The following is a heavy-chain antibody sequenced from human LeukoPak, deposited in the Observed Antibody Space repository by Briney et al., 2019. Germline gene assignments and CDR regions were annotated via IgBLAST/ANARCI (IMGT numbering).Heavy chain of an antibody. Sequence: SETLSLTCTVSGGSVSSSIYYWGWIRQPPGKGLEWIGSIYYSGSTSYNPSLKSRVTISVDTSKNQFSLKLTSVTAADTAVYYCASRNDILTGYVFDFWGQGTLVTVSS. CDR2: IYYSGST. J-gene: IGHJ4*02. D-gene: IGHD3-9*01. CDR1: GGSVSSSIYY. V-gene: IGHV4-39*01. CDR3: ASRNDILTGYVFDF.